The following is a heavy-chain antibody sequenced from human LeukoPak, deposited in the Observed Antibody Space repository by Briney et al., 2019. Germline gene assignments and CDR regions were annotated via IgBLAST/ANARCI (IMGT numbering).Heavy chain of an antibody. V-gene: IGHV1-2*02. CDR1: GYTFSDYF. CDR2: FITKSGAT. CDR3: ARDLRSGGVTYGQDS. D-gene: IGHD5-18*01. Sequence: ASVKVSCKASGYTFSDYFIHWVRQAPGHGLEWMGWFITKSGATNYAQRFRDRVTVTSDTSTAYMDLSRLTSDDTAVYYCARDLRSGGVTYGQDSWGQGTLVTVSS. J-gene: IGHJ4*02.